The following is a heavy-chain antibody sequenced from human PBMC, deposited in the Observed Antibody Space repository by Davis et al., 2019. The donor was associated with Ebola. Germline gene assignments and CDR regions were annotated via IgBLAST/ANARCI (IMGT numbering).Heavy chain of an antibody. J-gene: IGHJ4*02. V-gene: IGHV3-9*01. Sequence: PGGSLRLSCAASGFTFVDYAMHWVRQAPGTGLEWVSGISWNSGSIGYADSVKGRFTISRDNAKNYLYLQMNSLRAEDTALYYCAKEGAWYGYYFDYWGQGTLVTVSS. CDR3: AKEGAWYGYYFDY. CDR1: GFTFVDYA. D-gene: IGHD6-19*01. CDR2: ISWNSGSI.